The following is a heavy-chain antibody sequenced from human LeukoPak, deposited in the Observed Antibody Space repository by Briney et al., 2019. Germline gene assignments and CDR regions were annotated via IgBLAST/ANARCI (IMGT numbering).Heavy chain of an antibody. V-gene: IGHV3-7*03. CDR3: ARDLSGYYYDSSGYSDY. Sequence: GGSLRLSCAASGFTFSSYWMSWVRQAPGKGLEWVANIKQDGSEKYYVDSVKGRFTISRDNAKNSLYLQMNSLRAEDTAVYYCARDLSGYYYDSSGYSDYWGQGTLVTVSS. J-gene: IGHJ4*02. D-gene: IGHD3-22*01. CDR2: IKQDGSEK. CDR1: GFTFSSYW.